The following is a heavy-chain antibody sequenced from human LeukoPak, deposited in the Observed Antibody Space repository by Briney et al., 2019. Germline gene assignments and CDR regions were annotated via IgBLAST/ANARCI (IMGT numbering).Heavy chain of an antibody. Sequence: LXLSXAASGFTFXSYXMHWGRQAPGKGGEGXXGISYDGSNKYYADSVKGRFTISRDNSKNTLYLQMNSLRAEDTAVYYCAKLGIAVAENWFDPWGQGTLVTVSS. CDR1: GFTFXSYX. CDR2: ISYDGSNK. CDR3: AKLGIAVAENWFDP. J-gene: IGHJ5*02. V-gene: IGHV3-30*18. D-gene: IGHD6-19*01.